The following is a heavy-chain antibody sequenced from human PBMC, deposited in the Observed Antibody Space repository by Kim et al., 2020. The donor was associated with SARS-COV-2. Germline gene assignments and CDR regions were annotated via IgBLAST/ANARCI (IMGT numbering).Heavy chain of an antibody. Sequence: SETLSLTCAVYGGSFSGYYWSWIRQPPGKGLGWIGEINHSGSTNYNPSLKSRVTISVDTSKNQFSLKLSSVTAADTAVYYCARGTAGNNGDYVGHWGQGT. CDR2: INHSGST. D-gene: IGHD4-17*01. CDR1: GGSFSGYY. CDR3: ARGTAGNNGDYVGH. V-gene: IGHV4-34*01. J-gene: IGHJ4*02.